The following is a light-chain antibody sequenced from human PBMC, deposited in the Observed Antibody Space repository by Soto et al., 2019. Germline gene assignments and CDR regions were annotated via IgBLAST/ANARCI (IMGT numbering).Light chain of an antibody. CDR1: QNVRTY. J-gene: IGKJ3*01. Sequence: EIVLTQSPATLSLSPGDRATLSCRASQNVRTYLGWYQQKPGQAPRLLIYDASNRATGIPARFSGSGSGTDFTLPISSLEPEDLAVYYCQQRSTWPPFTFGPGTKVDLK. CDR2: DAS. CDR3: QQRSTWPPFT. V-gene: IGKV3-11*01.